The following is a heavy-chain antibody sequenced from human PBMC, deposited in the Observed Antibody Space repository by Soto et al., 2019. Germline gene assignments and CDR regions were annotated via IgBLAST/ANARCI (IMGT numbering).Heavy chain of an antibody. CDR2: INAGNGNT. CDR1: GYTFTSYA. J-gene: IGHJ4*02. D-gene: IGHD3-10*01. V-gene: IGHV1-3*01. Sequence: ASVKVSCKASGYTFTSYAMHWVRQAPGQRLEWMGWINAGNGNTKYSQKFQGRVTITRDTSASTAYMELSSLRSEDTAVYYCARPLLHGSGSYLPEYYFDYWAREPWSPSPQ. CDR3: ARPLLHGSGSYLPEYYFDY.